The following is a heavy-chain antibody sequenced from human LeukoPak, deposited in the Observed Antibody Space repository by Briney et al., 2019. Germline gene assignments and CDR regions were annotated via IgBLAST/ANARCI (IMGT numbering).Heavy chain of an antibody. CDR3: ARENSGSYREFDY. Sequence: PSETLSLTCTVSGGSISSYYWSWIRQPAGKGREWIGRIYTSGSTNYNASLKGRVSMSVDTSKNQFSLKLSSVTAADTAVFYCARENSGSYREFDYWGQGTLVTVSS. CDR2: IYTSGST. J-gene: IGHJ4*02. D-gene: IGHD1-26*01. V-gene: IGHV4-4*07. CDR1: GGSISSYY.